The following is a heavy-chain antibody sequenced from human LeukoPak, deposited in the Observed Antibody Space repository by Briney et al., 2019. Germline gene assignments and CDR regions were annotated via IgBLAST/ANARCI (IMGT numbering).Heavy chain of an antibody. CDR3: ASLFGIGTVTGTGTFDI. CDR2: IYSGGGR. V-gene: IGHV3-53*01. J-gene: IGHJ3*02. Sequence: LGGSLRLSCAASGFIVSSNYMSWVRQAPGKGLEWVAVIYSGGGRNYADSVKGRFTISRDNSKNTVYLQMNSLRAEDTAVYYCASLFGIGTVTGTGTFDIWGQGTMVTVSS. CDR1: GFIVSSNY. D-gene: IGHD6-19*01.